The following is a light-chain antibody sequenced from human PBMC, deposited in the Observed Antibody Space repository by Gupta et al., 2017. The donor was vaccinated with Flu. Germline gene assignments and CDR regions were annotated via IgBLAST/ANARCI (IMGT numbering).Light chain of an antibody. CDR1: QSLARNY. V-gene: IGKV3-20*01. CDR2: GAS. J-gene: IGKJ4*01. CDR3: QQDCNSPQVT. Sequence: EIVLTQSPGTLSLSPGERATLSCRASQSLARNYLAWYQQRPGQAPRLLIYGASRRSTGIPDRLSGSASGTDFTLIISRREPEDFTVYYCQQDCNSPQVTFGGGTKVDIK.